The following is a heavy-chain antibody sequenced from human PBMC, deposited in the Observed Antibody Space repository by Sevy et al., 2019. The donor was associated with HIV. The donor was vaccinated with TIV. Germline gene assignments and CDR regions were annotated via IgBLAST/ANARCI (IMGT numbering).Heavy chain of an antibody. Sequence: ASVKVSCKASGYTFTSYDINWVRQATGQGLEWMGWMNPNSGNTGYAQKFQGRVTMTRNTSISTAYMELSSLRSEDTAVYYCAGGQKSWQGNWFDPWGQGTLVTVSS. CDR3: AGGQKSWQGNWFDP. J-gene: IGHJ5*02. V-gene: IGHV1-8*01. CDR1: GYTFTSYD. CDR2: MNPNSGNT.